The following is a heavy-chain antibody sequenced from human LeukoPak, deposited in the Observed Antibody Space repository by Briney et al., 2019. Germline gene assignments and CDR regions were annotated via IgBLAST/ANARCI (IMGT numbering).Heavy chain of an antibody. CDR1: GGSISSGSYY. CDR2: IYTSGST. V-gene: IGHV4-61*02. Sequence: SETLSLTCTVSGGSISSGSYYWSWIRQPAGKGLEWIGRIYTSGSTNYNPSLKSRVTISVDTSKNQFSLKLSSVTAADTAVYYCARDRRDSSGYYHWGQGTLVTVSS. J-gene: IGHJ4*02. D-gene: IGHD3-22*01. CDR3: ARDRRDSSGYYH.